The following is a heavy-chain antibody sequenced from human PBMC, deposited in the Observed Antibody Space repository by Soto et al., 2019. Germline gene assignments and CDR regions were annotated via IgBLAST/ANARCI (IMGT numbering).Heavy chain of an antibody. CDR1: GGSFSGYY. J-gene: IGHJ5*02. CDR3: ARVVPYCSGGSCYSYWFDH. V-gene: IGHV4-34*01. CDR2: IKHSGSP. D-gene: IGHD2-15*01. Sequence: QVQLQQWGAGLLKPSETLSLTCAVYGGSFSGYYWSWIRQPPGKGLEWIGEIKHSGSPNYNPSLKSRVTLSVDTAKNQFSLKLSSVTAADTAVYYCARVVPYCSGGSCYSYWFDHWGQGTLVTVSS.